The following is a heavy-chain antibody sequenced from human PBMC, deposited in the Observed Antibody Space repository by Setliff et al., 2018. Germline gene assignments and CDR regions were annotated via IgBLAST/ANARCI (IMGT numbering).Heavy chain of an antibody. J-gene: IGHJ6*03. CDR1: GGSISSGSDY. D-gene: IGHD3-10*01. V-gene: IGHV4-39*01. CDR2: TYYSGDA. CDR3: ARHVGSRSRGYNYYYYYMDV. Sequence: SETLSLTCTVSGGSISSGSDYWAWIRQSPGKGLEWIGNTYYSGDAYYNPSLKSRVTISVDTSRNQFSLKLSSVTAADTAVYYCARHVGSRSRGYNYYYYYMDVWGKGTTVTVSS.